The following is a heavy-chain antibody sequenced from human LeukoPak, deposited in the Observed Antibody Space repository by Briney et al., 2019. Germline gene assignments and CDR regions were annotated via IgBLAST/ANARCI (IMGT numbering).Heavy chain of an antibody. D-gene: IGHD2-15*01. J-gene: IGHJ6*02. Sequence: GGSLRLSCAASGFTFSSYSMNWVRQAPGKGLEWVPSISSSSSYIYYADSVKGRFTISRDNAKNSLYLQMNSLRAEDTAVYYCARGEVVVAATAPPGYYGMDVWGQGTTVTVSS. CDR3: ARGEVVVAATAPPGYYGMDV. CDR1: GFTFSSYS. V-gene: IGHV3-21*01. CDR2: ISSSSSYI.